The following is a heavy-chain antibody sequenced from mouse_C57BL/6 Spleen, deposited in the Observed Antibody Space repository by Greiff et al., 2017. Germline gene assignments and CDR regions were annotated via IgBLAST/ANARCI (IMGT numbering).Heavy chain of an antibody. D-gene: IGHD1-1*01. J-gene: IGHJ4*01. V-gene: IGHV5-6*01. CDR1: GFTFSSYG. CDR2: ISSGGSYT. Sequence: EVKLVESGGDLVKPGGSLKLSCAASGFTFSSYGMSWVRQTPDKRLEWVATISSGGSYTYYPDSVKGRFTISRDNAKNTLYLQMSSLKAEDTAMYYCARQLGYGSSFFAMDYWGQGTSVTVSS. CDR3: ARQLGYGSSFFAMDY.